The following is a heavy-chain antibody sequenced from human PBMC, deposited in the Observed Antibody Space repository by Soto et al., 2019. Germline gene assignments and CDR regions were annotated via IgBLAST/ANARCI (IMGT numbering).Heavy chain of an antibody. Sequence: QVQLVESGGGVVQPGRSLRLSCAASGFTFSSYGMHWVRQAPGKGLEWVAVISYDGSNKYYADSVKGRFTISRDNSKNTLYLQMNSLRAEDTAVYXXXKXXXXXXXYWVDYWGQGTLVTVSS. CDR3: XKXXXXXXXYWVDY. J-gene: IGHJ4*02. V-gene: IGHV3-30*18. CDR1: GFTFSSYG. CDR2: ISYDGSNK. D-gene: IGHD2-8*02.